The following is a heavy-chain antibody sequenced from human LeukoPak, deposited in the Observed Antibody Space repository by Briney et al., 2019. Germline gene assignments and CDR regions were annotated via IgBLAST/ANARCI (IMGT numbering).Heavy chain of an antibody. CDR3: ARDLEDDSRGYYIPCYYYYYMDV. CDR2: SSPNSGGT. J-gene: IGHJ6*03. CDR1: GYTFTGYY. Sequence: ASVKVSCKASGYTFTGYYMHWVRQAPGQGLEWMGWSSPNSGGTNYAQKFQGRVTMTRDTSISTAYMKLSRLRSDDTAVYYCARDLEDDSRGYYIPCYYYYYMDVWGKGTTVTVSS. V-gene: IGHV1-2*02. D-gene: IGHD3-22*01.